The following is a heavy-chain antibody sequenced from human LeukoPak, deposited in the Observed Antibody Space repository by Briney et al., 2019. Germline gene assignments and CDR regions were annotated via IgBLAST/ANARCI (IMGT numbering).Heavy chain of an antibody. CDR1: GFNLRAYT. CDR2: ISTSSSYI. CDR3: ARDDNWNDKPFDF. Sequence: PGGSLRLSCAASGFNLRAYTMNWVRQAPGKGLEWVSSISTSSSYIYYADSVKGQFTISRDNAENSLYLQMHSLRVEDTALYYCARDDNWNDKPFDFWGQGTLVTVSS. J-gene: IGHJ4*02. D-gene: IGHD1-20*01. V-gene: IGHV3-21*01.